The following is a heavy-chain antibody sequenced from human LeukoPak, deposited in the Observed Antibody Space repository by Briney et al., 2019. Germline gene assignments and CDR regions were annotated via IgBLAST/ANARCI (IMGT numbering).Heavy chain of an antibody. CDR1: GFTFSSYS. V-gene: IGHV3-21*04. Sequence: GSLRLSCAASGFTFSSYSMNWVRQAPGKGLEWVSSISSSSSYIYYADSVKGRFTISRDNAKNTLYLQMNSLRAEDTAVYYCAKDGGTKPSLRYFDWSVYYFDYWGQGTLVTVSS. D-gene: IGHD3-9*01. CDR3: AKDGGTKPSLRYFDWSVYYFDY. CDR2: ISSSSSYI. J-gene: IGHJ4*02.